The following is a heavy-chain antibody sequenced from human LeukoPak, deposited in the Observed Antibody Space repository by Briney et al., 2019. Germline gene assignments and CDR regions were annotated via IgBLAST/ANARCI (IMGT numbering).Heavy chain of an antibody. CDR2: INPNSGGT. Sequence: ASVKVSCKASGYTFTHYYMHWVRQAPGQGLEWMGRINPNSGGTNFAQKFQGRVTMTRDTAISTAYMELSRLKSDDTAVYYCARDLWYGSGSLGYWGQGTLVTVSS. CDR1: GYTFTHYY. V-gene: IGHV1-2*02. CDR3: ARDLWYGSGSLGY. J-gene: IGHJ4*02. D-gene: IGHD3-10*01.